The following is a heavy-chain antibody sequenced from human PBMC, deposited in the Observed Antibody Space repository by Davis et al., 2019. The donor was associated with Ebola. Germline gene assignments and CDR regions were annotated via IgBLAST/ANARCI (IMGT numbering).Heavy chain of an antibody. Sequence: SVKVSCKASGYTFTSYGISWVRQAPGQGLEWMGGIIPVFRTAHYAQKFQGRVTITADESTRTAYMELNGLRSEDTAVYYCAHLGPQRYCSGGGCHGYLDYWGQGTLVTVSS. CDR1: GYTFTSYG. CDR2: IIPVFRTA. V-gene: IGHV1-69*13. D-gene: IGHD2-15*01. J-gene: IGHJ4*02. CDR3: AHLGPQRYCSGGGCHGYLDY.